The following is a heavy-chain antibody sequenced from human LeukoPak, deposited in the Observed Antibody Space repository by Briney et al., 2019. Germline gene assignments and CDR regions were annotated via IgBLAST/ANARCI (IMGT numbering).Heavy chain of an antibody. CDR2: INPNSGGT. Sequence: ASVKVSCKASGYTFTGYYMHWVRQAPGQGLEWMGWINPNSGGTNYAQKFQGRVTMTRDTSISTAYMELSRLRSDDTAVYYCARELNYDYGDLVDYWGQGTLVTVSS. V-gene: IGHV1-2*02. D-gene: IGHD4-17*01. CDR3: ARELNYDYGDLVDY. CDR1: GYTFTGYY. J-gene: IGHJ4*02.